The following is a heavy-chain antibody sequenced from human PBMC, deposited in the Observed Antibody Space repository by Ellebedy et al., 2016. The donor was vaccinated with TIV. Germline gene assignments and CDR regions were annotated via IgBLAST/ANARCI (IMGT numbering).Heavy chain of an antibody. CDR3: ARDIDY. J-gene: IGHJ4*02. CDR1: GFTFSTYA. Sequence: GGSLRLSXAASGFTFSTYAMNWVRQAPGKGLEWVSYISTSGTATYYADSVKGRFTISRNDAKNSLYLHMNSLRAEDTAVYYCARDIDYWGQGTLVTVSS. CDR2: ISTSGTAT. V-gene: IGHV3-48*03.